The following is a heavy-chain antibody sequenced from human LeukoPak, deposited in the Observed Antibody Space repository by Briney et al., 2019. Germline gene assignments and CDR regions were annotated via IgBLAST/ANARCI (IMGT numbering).Heavy chain of an antibody. CDR1: GGSISSSSYY. Sequence: SETLSLTCTVSGGSISSSSYYWGWIRQPPGKVLEWIGSIYYSGSTYYNPSLKSRVTISVDTSKNQFSLKLSSVTAADTAVYYCARQQTTVTKSPFDYWGQGTLVTVSS. CDR3: ARQQTTVTKSPFDY. J-gene: IGHJ4*02. D-gene: IGHD4-17*01. CDR2: IYYSGST. V-gene: IGHV4-39*01.